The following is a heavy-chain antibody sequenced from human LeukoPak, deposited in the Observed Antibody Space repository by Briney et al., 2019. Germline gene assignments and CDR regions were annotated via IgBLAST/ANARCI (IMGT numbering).Heavy chain of an antibody. CDR2: ISSNGGST. Sequence: GGSLRLSCSASGFTFSSYAMHWVRQAPGKGLEYVSAISSNGGSTYYADSVKGRFTISRDNSKNTLYLQMSSLRAEDTAVYYCVKALQGIAAAWGAFDIWGQGTMVTVSS. J-gene: IGHJ3*02. V-gene: IGHV3-64D*06. CDR3: VKALQGIAAAWGAFDI. CDR1: GFTFSSYA. D-gene: IGHD6-13*01.